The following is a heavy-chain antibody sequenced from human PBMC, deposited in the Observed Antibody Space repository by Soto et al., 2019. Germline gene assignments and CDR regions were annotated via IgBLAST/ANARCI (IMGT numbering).Heavy chain of an antibody. Sequence: PVKVSSKARRGRFNSNSIWSLRQAPGQGLEWMGGIIPIFGTANYAQKFKGRVTITADESTSTAYMELSSLRSEDTAVYYCARDPITMVSGVRDYYYYYGIDVWGQGTTVTVSS. J-gene: IGHJ6*02. V-gene: IGHV1-69*13. CDR3: ARDPITMVSGVRDYYYYYGIDV. D-gene: IGHD3-10*01. CDR1: RGRFNSNS. CDR2: IIPIFGTA.